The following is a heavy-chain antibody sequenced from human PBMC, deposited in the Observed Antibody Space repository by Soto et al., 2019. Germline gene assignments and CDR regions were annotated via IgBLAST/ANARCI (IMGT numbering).Heavy chain of an antibody. Sequence: QVQLVQSGTKVKKPGASVKVSCKASGYSFTHYVIHWVRQAPGQRLEWMGWIGAGDGKTYYSQNFQGRVTITKDTSASKAYMELSSLISEDTAVYYCVRDYASDSGVHLDFWGQGTLVTVSS. D-gene: IGHD3-22*01. CDR2: IGAGDGKT. CDR3: VRDYASDSGVHLDF. J-gene: IGHJ4*02. CDR1: GYSFTHYV. V-gene: IGHV1-3*01.